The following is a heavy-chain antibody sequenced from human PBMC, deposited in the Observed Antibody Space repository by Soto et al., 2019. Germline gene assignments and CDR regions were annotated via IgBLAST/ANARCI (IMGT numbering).Heavy chain of an antibody. CDR1: GGSFRGYH. D-gene: IGHD1-1*01. V-gene: IGHV4-34*01. CDR2: INHSGSP. CDR3: ATANWSHHYFDP. J-gene: IGHJ5*02. Sequence: PSETLSLTCAVYGGSFRGYHWSWLRQPPGKGLEWIGEINHSGSPNYNPSLKSRVTISVDTSKNQFSLKMTSVTAADTAVYYCATANWSHHYFDPWGQGTLVTVSS.